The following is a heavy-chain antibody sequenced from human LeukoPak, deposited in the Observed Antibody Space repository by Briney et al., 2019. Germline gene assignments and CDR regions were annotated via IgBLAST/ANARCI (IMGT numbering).Heavy chain of an antibody. CDR1: GYTFTGFY. D-gene: IGHD6-13*01. CDR3: ARDGLCSARWYEFDY. CDR2: INPRSGGT. Sequence: ASVKVSCKASGYTFTGFYIHFVRQAPGQGLEWMGRINPRSGGTTYSQQFQGRVTMTRDTSISAAYMELSSLRSDDTAVYYCARDGLCSARWYEFDYWGQGTLVTVSP. V-gene: IGHV1-2*06. J-gene: IGHJ4*02.